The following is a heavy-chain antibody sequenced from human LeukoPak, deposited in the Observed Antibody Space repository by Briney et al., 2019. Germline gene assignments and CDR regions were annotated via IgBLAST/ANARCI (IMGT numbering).Heavy chain of an antibody. Sequence: PSETLSLTCAVYGGSFSGYYWSWIRQPPGKGLEWNGEINHSGSTNYNPSLKSRVTISVDTSKNQFSLKLSSVTAADTAVYYCARGRLPVAVPWCDPWGQGTLVTVSS. V-gene: IGHV4-34*01. J-gene: IGHJ5*02. D-gene: IGHD5-12*01. CDR3: ARGRLPVAVPWCDP. CDR1: GGSFSGYY. CDR2: INHSGST.